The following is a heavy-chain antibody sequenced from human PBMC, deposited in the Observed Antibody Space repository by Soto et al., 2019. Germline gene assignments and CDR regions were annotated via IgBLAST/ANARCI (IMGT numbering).Heavy chain of an antibody. CDR3: ASVAGGGYYFGLKY. Sequence: RASVKVSCKASGYTFTSYGISWVRQAPGQGLEWMGWISAYNGNTNYAQKLQGRVTMTTDTSTSTAYMELRSLRSDDTAVYYCASVAGGGYYFGLKYWGQGTLVTV. CDR2: ISAYNGNT. D-gene: IGHD3-22*01. CDR1: GYTFTSYG. V-gene: IGHV1-18*01. J-gene: IGHJ4*02.